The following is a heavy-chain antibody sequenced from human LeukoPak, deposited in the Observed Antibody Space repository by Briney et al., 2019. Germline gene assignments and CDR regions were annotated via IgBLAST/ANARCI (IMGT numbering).Heavy chain of an antibody. J-gene: IGHJ6*02. CDR3: AGIGVPAAMAYYYYGMDV. V-gene: IGHV5-51*01. D-gene: IGHD2-2*01. CDR1: GYSFTNYW. Sequence: PGESLKISCKGSGYSFTNYWIGWVRQMPGKGLEWMGITYPGDTDTRYSPSFQGQVTISADKSISTAYLQWSSLKASDTAMYYCAGIGVPAAMAYYYYGMDVWGQGTTVTVSS. CDR2: TYPGDTDT.